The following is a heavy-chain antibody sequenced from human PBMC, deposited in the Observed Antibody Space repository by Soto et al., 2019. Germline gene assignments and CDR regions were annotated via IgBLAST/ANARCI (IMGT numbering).Heavy chain of an antibody. Sequence: QVQLQESGPGLVKPSQTLSLTCTVSGGSISTVNYWWSWIRQSPDMGLEWIGHIYNGGGTYNNPSLESRVTMSVDPPKNQLSLTLSSVSAADTAVYYCARGPSGDKVDSWGQGTLVTVSS. J-gene: IGHJ4*02. CDR1: GGSISTVNYW. CDR2: IYNGGGT. V-gene: IGHV4-30-4*01. CDR3: ARGPSGDKVDS. D-gene: IGHD7-27*01.